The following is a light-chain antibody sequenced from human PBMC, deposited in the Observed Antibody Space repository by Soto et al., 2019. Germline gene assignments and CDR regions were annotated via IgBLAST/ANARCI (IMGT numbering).Light chain of an antibody. Sequence: ESVLTQSPGTLSLSPGERATLSRRASQSVSSYLAWYQQKPGQAPRLLIYDASSRATGIPDRFSGSGSGTDFTLTISRLEPEDFAVYYCQLYGSSPWTFGQGTKVDIK. V-gene: IGKV3-20*01. J-gene: IGKJ1*01. CDR2: DAS. CDR1: QSVSSY. CDR3: QLYGSSPWT.